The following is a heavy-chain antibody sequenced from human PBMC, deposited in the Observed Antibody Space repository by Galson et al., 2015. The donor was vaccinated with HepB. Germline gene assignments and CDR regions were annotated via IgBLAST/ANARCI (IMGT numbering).Heavy chain of an antibody. CDR3: ARVADYIWGSYHTSSPYFDY. V-gene: IGHV4-31*03. CDR1: GGSISSGGYY. Sequence: TLSLTCTVSGGSISSGGYYWSWIRQHPRKGLEWIGYIYYSGSTYYNPSLKSRVTISVDTSKNQFSLKLSSVTAADTAVYYCARVADYIWGSYHTSSPYFDYWGQGTLVTVSS. D-gene: IGHD3-16*02. CDR2: IYYSGST. J-gene: IGHJ4*02.